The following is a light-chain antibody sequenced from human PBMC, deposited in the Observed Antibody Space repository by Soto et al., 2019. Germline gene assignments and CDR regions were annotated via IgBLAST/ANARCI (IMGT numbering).Light chain of an antibody. Sequence: QSVLTQPASVSGSPGQSITISCTGTSSDVGAYYSVSWYQHHPGKAPKLIIYGVSERPSGVSDRFSGSKSGTTASLTVSGLQAEDEADYYCSSYAGSNILVFGTGTKVTVL. CDR3: SSYAGSNILV. CDR2: GVS. V-gene: IGLV2-8*01. J-gene: IGLJ1*01. CDR1: SSDVGAYYS.